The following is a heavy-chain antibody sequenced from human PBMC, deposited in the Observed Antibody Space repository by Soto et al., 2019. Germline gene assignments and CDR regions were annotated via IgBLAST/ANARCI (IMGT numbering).Heavy chain of an antibody. J-gene: IGHJ4*02. CDR2: IIPMYRTT. Sequence: SVKVSCKASGGAFNDYSFAWVRQTPGQGLEWMGGIIPMYRTTNYAQKFQGRVTLTADESTDTTYMHLSSLTSDDTAVYFCARGLKWVQPHYFDVWGPGTLVTVSS. V-gene: IGHV1-69*13. CDR1: GGAFNDYS. CDR3: ARGLKWVQPHYFDV. D-gene: IGHD1-1*01.